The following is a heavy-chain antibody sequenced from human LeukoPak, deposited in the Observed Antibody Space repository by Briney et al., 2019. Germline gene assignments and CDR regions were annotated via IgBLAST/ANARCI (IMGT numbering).Heavy chain of an antibody. V-gene: IGHV3-30*02. CDR3: ARDSGSSPGRFDP. D-gene: IGHD6-13*01. CDR2: IRYDGSNK. Sequence: GGSLRLSCAASGFTFSSYGMHWVRQAPGKGLEWVAFIRYDGSNKYYADSVKGRFTISRDNSKNTLYLQMNSLRAEDTAVYYCARDSGSSPGRFDPWGQGTLVTVSS. J-gene: IGHJ5*02. CDR1: GFTFSSYG.